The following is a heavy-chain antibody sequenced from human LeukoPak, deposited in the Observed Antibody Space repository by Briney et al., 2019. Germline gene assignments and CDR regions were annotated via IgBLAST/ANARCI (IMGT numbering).Heavy chain of an antibody. CDR2: IRNKANNYAS. CDR1: GFTFSDSA. Sequence: PGGSLRLSCAASGFTFSDSAMHWVRQASGKGLEWVGRIRNKANNYASTYAASVKGRFTISRDDSKNTAYLQMNSLKTEDTAVYYCTIFRVVADTFEGHWGQGILVTVSS. V-gene: IGHV3-73*01. D-gene: IGHD6-19*01. J-gene: IGHJ4*02. CDR3: TIFRVVADTFEGH.